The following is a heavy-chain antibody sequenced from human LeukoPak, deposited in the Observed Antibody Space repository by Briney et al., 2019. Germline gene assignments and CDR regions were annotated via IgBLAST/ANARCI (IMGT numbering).Heavy chain of an antibody. V-gene: IGHV3-30*02. CDR3: AKDLRYGRDFDY. CDR2: VRYDGTNK. CDR1: GFTFSNYG. Sequence: GGSLRLSCAASGFTFSNYGMHWVRQAPGKGLEWVAFVRYDGTNKYYADSVKGRFTISRDNSKNTLYLQMNSLRAEDTAVYYCAKDLRYGRDFDYWGQGTLVTVSS. D-gene: IGHD5-18*01. J-gene: IGHJ4*02.